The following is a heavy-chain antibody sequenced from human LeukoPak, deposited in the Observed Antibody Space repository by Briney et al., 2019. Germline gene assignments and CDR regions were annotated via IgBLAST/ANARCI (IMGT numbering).Heavy chain of an antibody. Sequence: GGSLRLSCAASGFTFSTFTMNWVRQAPGRGLEWVSGISGSDSSTYYADSVKGRFTISRDNSRNTLYLQTNSLRVEDTAVYYCAKGGGWLYYFDYWGQGTLVTVSS. J-gene: IGHJ4*02. CDR1: GFTFSTFT. D-gene: IGHD6-19*01. CDR3: AKGGGWLYYFDY. V-gene: IGHV3-23*01. CDR2: ISGSDSST.